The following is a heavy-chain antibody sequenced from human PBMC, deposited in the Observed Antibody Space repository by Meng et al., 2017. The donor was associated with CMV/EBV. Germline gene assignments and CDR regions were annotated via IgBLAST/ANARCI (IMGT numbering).Heavy chain of an antibody. CDR1: VGSISSYY. D-gene: IGHD5-18*01. J-gene: IGHJ4*02. CDR3: ARHGDTAMVVGIDY. Sequence: QVRLKEPGPGLVKPSETLSLTCTVSVGSISSYYWSWSRQPAGKGLEWIGRIYTSGSTNYNPSLKSRVTMSVDTSKNQFSLKLSSVTAADTAVYYCARHGDTAMVVGIDYWGQGTLVTVSS. V-gene: IGHV4-4*07. CDR2: IYTSGST.